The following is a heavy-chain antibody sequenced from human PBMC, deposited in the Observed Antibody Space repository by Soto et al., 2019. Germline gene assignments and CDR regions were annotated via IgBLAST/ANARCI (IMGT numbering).Heavy chain of an antibody. Sequence: EVQLVESGGGLVQPGGSLRLSCAASGFTFSSYWMSWVRQAPGKGLEWVANIKQDGSEKYYVDSVKGRFTISRDNAKXSXYXXMNSLRAEDTAVYYCASLAYDILAGYYDYYYGMDVWGQGTTVTVSS. CDR3: ASLAYDILAGYYDYYYGMDV. CDR2: IKQDGSEK. CDR1: GFTFSSYW. D-gene: IGHD3-9*01. J-gene: IGHJ6*02. V-gene: IGHV3-7*01.